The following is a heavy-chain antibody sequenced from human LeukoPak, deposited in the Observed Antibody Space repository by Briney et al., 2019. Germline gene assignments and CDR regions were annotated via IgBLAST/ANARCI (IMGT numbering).Heavy chain of an antibody. CDR2: INHSVGT. J-gene: IGHJ4*02. D-gene: IGHD3-10*01. CDR1: SGSFSGYY. CDR3: ARCHTRITMLRGSRSAYYFDY. V-gene: IGHV4-34*01. Sequence: SETLSLTCSVYSGSFSGYYWSWIRQPPGKGLEWIVEINHSVGTNYNPSLKSRVTMSLDTSKNQFSLKLSSVTAADTAVYYCARCHTRITMLRGSRSAYYFDYWGQGTLVTVSS.